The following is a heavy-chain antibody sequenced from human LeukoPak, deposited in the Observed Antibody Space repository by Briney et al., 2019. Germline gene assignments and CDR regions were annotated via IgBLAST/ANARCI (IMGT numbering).Heavy chain of an antibody. D-gene: IGHD5-12*01. CDR1: GGTFSSYA. CDR3: ARDPNYDVLDY. Sequence: SVKVSCKASGGTFSSYAISWVRQAPGKGLEWMGGMIPIFGTANYAQKFQGRVTITAEESTSTAYMELSSLRSEDTAVYYCARDPNYDVLDYWGQGTLVTVSS. V-gene: IGHV1-69*01. CDR2: MIPIFGTA. J-gene: IGHJ4*02.